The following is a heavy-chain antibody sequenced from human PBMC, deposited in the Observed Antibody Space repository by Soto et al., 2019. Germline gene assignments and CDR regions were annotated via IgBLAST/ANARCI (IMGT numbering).Heavy chain of an antibody. CDR2: IGTAGDT. D-gene: IGHD2-2*01. CDR3: ARGRAYCSSTSCYHWFDP. CDR1: GFTFSSYD. Sequence: GGSLRLSCAASGFTFSSYDMHWVRQATGKGLEWVSAIGTAGDTYYPGSVKGRFTISRENAKNSLYLQMNSLRAGDTAVYYCARGRAYCSSTSCYHWFDPWGQGTLVTVSS. J-gene: IGHJ5*02. V-gene: IGHV3-13*01.